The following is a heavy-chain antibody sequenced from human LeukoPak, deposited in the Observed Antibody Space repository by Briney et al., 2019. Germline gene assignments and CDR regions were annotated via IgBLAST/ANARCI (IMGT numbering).Heavy chain of an antibody. D-gene: IGHD6-19*01. CDR1: GGTFSSYA. V-gene: IGHV1-69*05. CDR2: IIPIFGTA. Sequence: SVKVPCKASGGTFSSYAISWVRQAPGQGLEWMGGIIPIFGTANYAQKFQGRVTITTDESTSTAYMELSSLRSEDTAVYYCARAEQWLVNYRAFDIWGQGTMVTVSS. CDR3: ARAEQWLVNYRAFDI. J-gene: IGHJ3*02.